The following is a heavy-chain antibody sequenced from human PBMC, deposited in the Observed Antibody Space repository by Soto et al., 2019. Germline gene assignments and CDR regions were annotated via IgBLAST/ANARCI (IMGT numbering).Heavy chain of an antibody. CDR3: ARSYGSCFDY. D-gene: IGHD5-18*01. Sequence: QVELQASGPGLGKPSESMSLTGTVCGGSMSSYYWSWVRQPPGKGLEWIAYSYYSGSTNYNPSRNSLVTISVDTSKNQFSLKLSAVTAAGTAVYYCARSYGSCFDYCGKGTLVTVSS. V-gene: IGHV4-59*08. CDR1: GGSMSSYY. J-gene: IGHJ4*02. CDR2: SYYSGST.